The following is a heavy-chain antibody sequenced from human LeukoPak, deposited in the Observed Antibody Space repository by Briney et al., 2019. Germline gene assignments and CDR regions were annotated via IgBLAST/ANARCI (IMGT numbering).Heavy chain of an antibody. D-gene: IGHD2-15*01. CDR1: GFTFSSYS. J-gene: IGHJ4*02. CDR2: ISSSSSTI. Sequence: GGSLRLSCAASGFTFSSYSTNWVRQAPGKGLEWVSYISSSSSTIYYADSVKGRFTISRDNAKNSLYLQMNSLRAEDTAVYYCARVYCSGGSCYPYFDYWGQGTLVTVSS. CDR3: ARVYCSGGSCYPYFDY. V-gene: IGHV3-48*01.